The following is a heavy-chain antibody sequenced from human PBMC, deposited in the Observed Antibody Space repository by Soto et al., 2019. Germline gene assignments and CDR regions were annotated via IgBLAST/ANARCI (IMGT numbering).Heavy chain of an antibody. V-gene: IGHV3-33*01. J-gene: IGHJ5*02. D-gene: IGHD6-6*01. CDR1: GFTFSSYG. CDR3: ARDKAEYSSSSQGVSDWFDP. Sequence: PGGSLRLSCAASGFTFSSYGMHWVRRAPGKGLEWGAVIWYDGSNKYYADSVKGRFTISRDNSKNTLYLQMNSLRAEDTAVYYCARDKAEYSSSSQGVSDWFDPWGQGTLVTVSS. CDR2: IWYDGSNK.